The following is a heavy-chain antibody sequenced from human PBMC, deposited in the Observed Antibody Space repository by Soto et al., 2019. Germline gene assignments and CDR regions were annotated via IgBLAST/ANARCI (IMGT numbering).Heavy chain of an antibody. CDR1: GFTLGRYR. CDR2: VSPNGQGI. D-gene: IGHD3-10*01. J-gene: IGHJ4*02. CDR3: AKDRDYPRDYFHY. V-gene: IGHV3-23*01. Sequence: PGGSLRLSCAASGFTLGRYRMSWVRQAPGKGLEWVSAVSPNGQGIYYADSVRGRFTISRDFSKNTVFLHMDSLRAEDTAVYYCAKDRDYPRDYFHYWGRGTLVTVSS.